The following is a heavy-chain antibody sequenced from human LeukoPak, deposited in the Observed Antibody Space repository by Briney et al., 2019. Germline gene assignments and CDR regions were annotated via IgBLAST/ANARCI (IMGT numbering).Heavy chain of an antibody. CDR2: IYPSDSDT. Sequence: GESLKISCKGSGYSFTTYWIGWVRQRPGRGLEWMGMIYPSDSDTRYSPAFQGQVTFSTDKSSGTAYPQWSSLKASDTAIYYCARHVHGYYFDFWGQGTLVTVSS. D-gene: IGHD6-25*01. CDR1: GYSFTTYW. J-gene: IGHJ4*02. V-gene: IGHV5-51*01. CDR3: ARHVHGYYFDF.